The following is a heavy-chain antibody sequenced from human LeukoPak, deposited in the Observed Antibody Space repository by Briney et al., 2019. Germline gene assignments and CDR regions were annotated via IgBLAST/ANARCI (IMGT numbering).Heavy chain of an antibody. Sequence: SETLSLTCAVYGGSFSGYYWSWIRQPPGKGLEWIGEINHSGSTNYNPSLKSRVTISVDTSKNQFSLKLSSVTAADTAVYYCAREQHRWIRGVISRDTNYYSHYYMDVWGKGTTVTVSS. CDR2: INHSGST. V-gene: IGHV4-34*01. D-gene: IGHD3-10*01. CDR3: AREQHRWIRGVISRDTNYYSHYYMDV. J-gene: IGHJ6*03. CDR1: GGSFSGYY.